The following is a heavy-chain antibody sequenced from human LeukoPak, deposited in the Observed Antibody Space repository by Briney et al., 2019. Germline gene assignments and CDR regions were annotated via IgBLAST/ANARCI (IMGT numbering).Heavy chain of an antibody. J-gene: IGHJ4*02. CDR1: GGSVTSGGYY. Sequence: PSETLSLTCTVSGGSVTSGGYYWSWIRQPPGKGLEWIGYIYYSGSTNYNLSLKSRVTISVDTSKNQFSLKLSSVTAADTAVYYCARENYDIMTGYYRGLDYWGQGTLVTVSS. CDR2: IYYSGST. V-gene: IGHV4-61*08. CDR3: ARENYDIMTGYYRGLDY. D-gene: IGHD3-9*01.